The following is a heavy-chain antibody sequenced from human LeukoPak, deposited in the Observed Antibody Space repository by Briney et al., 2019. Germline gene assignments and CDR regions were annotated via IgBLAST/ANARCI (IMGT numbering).Heavy chain of an antibody. J-gene: IGHJ6*02. CDR3: AKAASSSWPSYYYGMDV. D-gene: IGHD6-13*01. CDR1: GFIFSSYS. V-gene: IGHV3-23*01. CDR2: ITGSGGNT. Sequence: GGSLRLSCAASGFIFSSYSMSWVRQAPGKGLEWVSVITGSGGNTYYADSVKGRFTISKDNSKNTVYLQMSSLRVNDTAVYYCAKAASSSWPSYYYGMDVWGQGTTVTVSS.